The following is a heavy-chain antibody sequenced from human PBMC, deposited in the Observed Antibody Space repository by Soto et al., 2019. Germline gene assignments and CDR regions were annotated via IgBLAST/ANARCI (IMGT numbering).Heavy chain of an antibody. V-gene: IGHV1-18*04. CDR2: ISTYKENM. D-gene: IGHD5-12*01. CDR1: GSPFTVNG. J-gene: IGHJ4*02. Sequence: AAVQVSCKGSGSPFTVNGIGWVRQAPGQGLEWLGWISTYKENMYSAPKLEDRLTMTTDRSTTTAYMELRNLESDDTALYYCGYVGGYRTGDYSFVVWGQGTPVTVSS. CDR3: GYVGGYRTGDYSFVV.